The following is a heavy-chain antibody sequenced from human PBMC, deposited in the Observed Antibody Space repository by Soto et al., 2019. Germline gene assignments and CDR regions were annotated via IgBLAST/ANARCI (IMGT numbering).Heavy chain of an antibody. CDR1: GGSISSGGYS. CDR2: IYHSGTT. CDR3: AGVLTP. D-gene: IGHD3-16*01. V-gene: IGHV4-30-2*01. Sequence: QLQLQESGPGLVKPSQTLSLTCAVSGGSISSGGYSWSWIRQPPGKGLEWIGYIYHSGTTYYNPSLKTRVTISVDRSTSQSALKMTAVYAADTAVYYCAGVLTPWGQGTLVTVSS. J-gene: IGHJ5*02.